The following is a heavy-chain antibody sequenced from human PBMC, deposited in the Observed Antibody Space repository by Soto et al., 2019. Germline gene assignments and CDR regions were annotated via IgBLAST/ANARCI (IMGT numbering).Heavy chain of an antibody. CDR1: GGSISSDSYY. CDR2: ISYSGST. V-gene: IGHV4-39*07. J-gene: IGHJ5*02. CDR3: ARVFSDSSSFFDP. Sequence: SETLSLTYTVSGGSISSDSYYWGWIRQSPEKGLEWIASISYSGSTYYNPSLKSRVTISVDTSKNQFSLKVSSVTGADTAVYYCARVFSDSSSFFDPWGQGTLVTVSS. D-gene: IGHD6-13*01.